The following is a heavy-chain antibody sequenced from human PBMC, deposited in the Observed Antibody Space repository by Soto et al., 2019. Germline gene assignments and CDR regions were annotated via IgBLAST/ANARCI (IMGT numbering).Heavy chain of an antibody. J-gene: IGHJ4*02. CDR3: ARDTRRGVYYYDSSGLGFFDY. D-gene: IGHD3-22*01. CDR2: INHSGST. CDR1: GGSFSGYY. Sequence: SETLSLTCAVYGGSFSGYYWSWIRQPPGKGLEWIGEINHSGSTNYNPSLKSRVTISVDTSKNQFSLKLSSVTAADTAVYYCARDTRRGVYYYDSSGLGFFDYWGQGTLVTVSS. V-gene: IGHV4-34*01.